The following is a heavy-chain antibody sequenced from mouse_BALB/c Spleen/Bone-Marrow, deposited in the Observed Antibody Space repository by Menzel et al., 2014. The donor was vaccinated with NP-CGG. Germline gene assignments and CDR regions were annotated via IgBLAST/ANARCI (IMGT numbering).Heavy chain of an antibody. V-gene: IGHV14-4*02. J-gene: IGHJ4*01. Sequence: EVQLQQSGADLVRSGASVKLSCTASGFNIKDYYMHWVKQRPEQGLEWIGWIDPENGDTEYAPKVQGKATMTADTSSNTAYLQLSSLTSEDTAVYYCNGNYYAMDYWGQGTSVTVSS. CDR3: NGNYYAMDY. D-gene: IGHD2-1*01. CDR2: IDPENGDT. CDR1: GFNIKDYY.